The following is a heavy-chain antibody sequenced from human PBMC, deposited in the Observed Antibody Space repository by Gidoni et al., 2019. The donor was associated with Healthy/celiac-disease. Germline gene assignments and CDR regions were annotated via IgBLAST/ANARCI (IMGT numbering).Heavy chain of an antibody. CDR1: GFTFSSYW. J-gene: IGHJ6*03. Sequence: EVQLVEPGGGLVQPGGSLRLSCAASGFTFSSYWMSWVRQAPGKGLEWVANIKQDGSEKYYEDSVKGRFTISRDNAKNSLYLQMNSLRAEDTAVYYCARDHDPYYYYYMDVWGKGTTVTVSS. CDR3: ARDHDPYYYYYMDV. V-gene: IGHV3-7*01. CDR2: IKQDGSEK.